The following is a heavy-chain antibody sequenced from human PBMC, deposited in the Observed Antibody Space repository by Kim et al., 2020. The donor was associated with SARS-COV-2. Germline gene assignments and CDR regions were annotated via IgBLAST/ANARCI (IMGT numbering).Heavy chain of an antibody. J-gene: IGHJ4*02. CDR3: ARENVIVVASDY. V-gene: IGHV1-18*01. Sequence: NDAQKLQGRVTMTQDTSPSTAYMELRSLRSDDTAVYYCARENVIVVASDYWGQGTLVTVSS. D-gene: IGHD3-22*01.